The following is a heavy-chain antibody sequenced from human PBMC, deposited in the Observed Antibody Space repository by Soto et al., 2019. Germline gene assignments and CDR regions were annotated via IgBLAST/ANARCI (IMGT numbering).Heavy chain of an antibody. CDR2: IIPIFGTA. V-gene: IGHV1-69*01. D-gene: IGHD5-12*01. J-gene: IGHJ4*02. CDR3: ACAVTPHDIVAIPDY. Sequence: QVQLVHSGAEVKKPGSSVKVSCKASGGTFSSYAISWVRQAPGQGLEWMGGIIPIFGTANYAQKFPGRVTITADESTSTADKELSSLRSEDTVVYDCACAVTPHDIVAIPDYWGQGTLVTVSS. CDR1: GGTFSSYA.